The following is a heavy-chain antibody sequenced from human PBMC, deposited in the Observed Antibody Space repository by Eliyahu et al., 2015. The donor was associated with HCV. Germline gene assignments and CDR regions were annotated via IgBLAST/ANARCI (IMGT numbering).Heavy chain of an antibody. CDR2: ISGGGDFI. V-gene: IGHV3-23*01. CDR3: ATVRGGGIGYYYDY. CDR1: FSNYA. D-gene: IGHD3-22*01. J-gene: IGHJ4*02. Sequence: FSNYALNWIRQAPGKGLEWVSAISGGGDFIYYADSVKGRFTISRDNSKSTLYLQMNSLRAEDTALYFCATVRGGGIGYYYDYWGQGTLVTVSS.